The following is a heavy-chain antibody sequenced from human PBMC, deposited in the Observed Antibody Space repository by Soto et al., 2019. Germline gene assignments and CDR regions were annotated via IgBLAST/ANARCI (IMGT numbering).Heavy chain of an antibody. D-gene: IGHD2-8*01. CDR2: ISYDGSNK. CDR3: AYCTNGVCYTRGYYYYGMDV. CDR1: GFTFSSYG. J-gene: IGHJ6*02. Sequence: QVQLVESGGGVVQPGRSLRLSCAASGFTFSSYGMHWVRQAPGKGLEWVAVISYDGSNKYYADSVKGRFTISRDNSKNTLYLQMNSLRAEDTAVYYCAYCTNGVCYTRGYYYYGMDVWGQGTTVTVSS. V-gene: IGHV3-30*03.